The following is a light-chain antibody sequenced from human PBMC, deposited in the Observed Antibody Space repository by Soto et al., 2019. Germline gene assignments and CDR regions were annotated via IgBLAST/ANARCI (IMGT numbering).Light chain of an antibody. Sequence: EIVLTQSPATLSLSPGERATLSCRASQSVSSYLAWYQQKPGQAPRLLIYDASNRATGIPARFSGSGSGTDLTLNNRSLKPGGFGVLYCQQRCNLLTFRRGTQGEIK. V-gene: IGKV3-11*01. CDR1: QSVSSY. CDR2: DAS. CDR3: QQRCNLLT. J-gene: IGKJ4*01.